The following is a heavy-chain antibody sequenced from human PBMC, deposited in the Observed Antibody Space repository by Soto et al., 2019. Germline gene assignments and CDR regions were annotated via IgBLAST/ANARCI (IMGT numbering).Heavy chain of an antibody. D-gene: IGHD4-17*01. J-gene: IGHJ3*02. CDR1: GYTFTSYD. CDR3: ARGTYGDYHGGAFDI. V-gene: IGHV1-8*01. CDR2: MNPNSGNT. Sequence: ASVKLSCTASGYTFTSYDINWVRQATRQGLEWMGWMNPNSGNTGYAQKFQGRVTMTRNTSISTAYMELSSLRSEDTAVYYCARGTYGDYHGGAFDIWGQGTMVTVSS.